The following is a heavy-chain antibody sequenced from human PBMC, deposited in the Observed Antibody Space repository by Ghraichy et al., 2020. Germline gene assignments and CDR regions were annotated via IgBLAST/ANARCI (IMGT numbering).Heavy chain of an antibody. D-gene: IGHD6-13*01. CDR2: IHQSGIT. V-gene: IGHV4-38-2*01. CDR1: SFSISSGHY. J-gene: IGHJ4*02. Sequence: SETLSLTCVVSSFSISSGHYWGWIRQPPGKGLEWIATIHQSGITYYNPSLKSRVIISVDTSKNQFSLKLSSVTAADTAMYYCASDMRSIWFKYWGQGAPVTVSS. CDR3: ASDMRSIWFKY.